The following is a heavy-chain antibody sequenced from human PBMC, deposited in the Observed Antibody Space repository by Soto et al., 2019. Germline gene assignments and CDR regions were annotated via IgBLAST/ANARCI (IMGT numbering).Heavy chain of an antibody. CDR3: AGVFGVVISRAARPYNWFDP. J-gene: IGHJ5*02. V-gene: IGHV4-31*03. CDR2: IYYSGST. CDR1: GGSISSGGYY. Sequence: SETLSLTCTVSGGSISSGGYYWSWIRQHPGKGLEWIGYIYYSGSTYYNPSLKSRVTISVDTSKNQFSLKLSSVTAAETAVYYCAGVFGVVISRAARPYNWFDPWGQGTPVTVSS. D-gene: IGHD3-3*01.